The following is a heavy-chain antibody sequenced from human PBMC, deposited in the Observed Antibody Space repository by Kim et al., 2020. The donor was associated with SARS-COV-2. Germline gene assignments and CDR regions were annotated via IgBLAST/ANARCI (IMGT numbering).Heavy chain of an antibody. J-gene: IGHJ5*02. CDR2: ISYDGSNK. CDR3: AKETYSSGLFDP. Sequence: GGSLRLSCAASGFTFSSYGMHWVRQAPGKGLEWVAVISYDGSNKYYADSVKGRFTISRDNSKNTLYLQMNSLRAEDTAVYYCAKETYSSGLFDPWGQGTLVTVSS. V-gene: IGHV3-30*18. D-gene: IGHD6-19*01. CDR1: GFTFSSYG.